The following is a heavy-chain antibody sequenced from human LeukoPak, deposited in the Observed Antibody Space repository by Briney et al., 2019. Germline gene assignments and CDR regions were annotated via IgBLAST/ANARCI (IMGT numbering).Heavy chain of an antibody. J-gene: IGHJ4*02. CDR2: IEQDSSAT. CDR3: AKSRREGVNTHYSADY. V-gene: IGHV3-23*05. Sequence: PGGSLRLSCEASGFTFSRFAMTWVRQAPGRGLEWVSTIEQDSSATYSADSVKGRFTISRDSSKNTVYLQMNSLTAEDTAVYYCAKSRREGVNTHYSADYWGLGTLVTVSS. D-gene: IGHD4-11*01. CDR1: GFTFSRFA.